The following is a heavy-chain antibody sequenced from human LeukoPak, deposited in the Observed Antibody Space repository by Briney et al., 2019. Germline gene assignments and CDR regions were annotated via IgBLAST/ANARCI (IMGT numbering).Heavy chain of an antibody. D-gene: IGHD6-19*01. CDR1: GYTFTSYG. CDR2: ISAYNGNT. J-gene: IGHJ4*02. CDR3: ARDLTIAVAGQGGY. Sequence: ASVKVSCKASGYTFTSYGISWVRQAPGQGLEWMGWISAYNGNTNYAQKFQRRVTMTTDTSTSTAYMELRSLRSDDTAVYYCARDLTIAVAGQGGYWGQGTLVTVSS. V-gene: IGHV1-18*01.